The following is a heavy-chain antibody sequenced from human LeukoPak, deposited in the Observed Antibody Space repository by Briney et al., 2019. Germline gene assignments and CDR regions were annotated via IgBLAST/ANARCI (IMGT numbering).Heavy chain of an antibody. D-gene: IGHD2-15*01. CDR2: TYYRSRWYN. CDR1: GDSVFRNSAA. Sequence: SQTLSLTCAISGDSVFRNSAAWNWIRQSPSRGLEWLGRTYYRSRWYNDYAASVKSRITINPDTSKNQFSLQLNSVTPEDTAVYYCARGYCTGGSCPNWFDPWGQGTLVTVSS. V-gene: IGHV6-1*01. CDR3: ARGYCTGGSCPNWFDP. J-gene: IGHJ5*02.